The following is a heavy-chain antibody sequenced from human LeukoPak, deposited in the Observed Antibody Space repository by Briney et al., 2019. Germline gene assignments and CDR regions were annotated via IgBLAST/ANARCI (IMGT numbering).Heavy chain of an antibody. CDR1: GGSFSGYY. Sequence: PSETLSLTCAVYGGSFSGYYWSWIRQPPGKGLEWIGDIKHSGSTNYNPSLKSRVTISVDRSKNQFSLKLSSVTAADTAVYYCERGGAYYDILTGYCSPKFDYWGQGTLVTVSS. CDR3: ERGGAYYDILTGYCSPKFDY. D-gene: IGHD3-9*01. V-gene: IGHV4-34*01. J-gene: IGHJ4*02. CDR2: IKHSGST.